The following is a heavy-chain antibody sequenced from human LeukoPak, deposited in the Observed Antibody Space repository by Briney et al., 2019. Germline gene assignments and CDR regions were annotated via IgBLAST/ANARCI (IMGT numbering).Heavy chain of an antibody. J-gene: IGHJ4*02. CDR3: ARDFRYYYDSSGFDY. CDR1: GGSFSGYY. CDR2: INHSGST. V-gene: IGHV4-34*01. Sequence: PSETLSLTCAAYGGSFSGYYWSWVRQPPGKGLEWIGEINHSGSTNYNPSLKSRVTISVDTSKNQFSLKLSSVTAADTAVYYCARDFRYYYDSSGFDYWGQGTLVTVSS. D-gene: IGHD3-22*01.